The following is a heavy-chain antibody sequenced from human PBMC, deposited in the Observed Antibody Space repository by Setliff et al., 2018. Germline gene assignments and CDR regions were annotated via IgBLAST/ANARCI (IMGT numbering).Heavy chain of an antibody. CDR2: LWDTSYNI. CDR1: GFNFKDYS. J-gene: IGHJ4*02. V-gene: IGHV3-11*04. Sequence: GGSLRLSCAASGFNFKDYSMTWIRQAPGKGLEWVSYLWDTSYNIYYADSVKGRFTVSRDDAKKSLYLQMNSLRVEDTAVYYCARGSGDHWGQGTLVTVSS. CDR3: ARGSGDH.